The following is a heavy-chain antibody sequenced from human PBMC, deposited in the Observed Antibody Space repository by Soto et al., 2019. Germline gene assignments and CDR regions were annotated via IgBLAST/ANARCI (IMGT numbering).Heavy chain of an antibody. CDR1: GFTFSGSA. Sequence: EVQLVESGGGLVQPGGSLKLSCAASGFTFSGSAMHWVRQASGKGLEWVGRSRSKANSYAPAYAASVKGRFTISRDDSKNTAYLQMNSLKTEDTAVYYCTRRIPGGGSSDAFDIWGQGTMVTVSS. J-gene: IGHJ3*02. D-gene: IGHD2-15*01. V-gene: IGHV3-73*01. CDR3: TRRIPGGGSSDAFDI. CDR2: SRSKANSYAP.